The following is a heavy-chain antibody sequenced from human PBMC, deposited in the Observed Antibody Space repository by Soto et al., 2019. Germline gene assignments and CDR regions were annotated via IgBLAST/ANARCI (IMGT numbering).Heavy chain of an antibody. CDR3: ARRGSGSYYDY. V-gene: IGHV3-23*01. Sequence: EVQLLESGGGLVQPGGSLRLSCAASGFTFSSYAMRWVRQAPVKGLEWVSAISGSGGSTYYADSVKGRFTISRDNSKNTLYLQRNSLRAEDTAVYYCARRGSGSYYDYWGQGTLATVSS. D-gene: IGHD1-26*01. J-gene: IGHJ4*02. CDR1: GFTFSSYA. CDR2: ISGSGGST.